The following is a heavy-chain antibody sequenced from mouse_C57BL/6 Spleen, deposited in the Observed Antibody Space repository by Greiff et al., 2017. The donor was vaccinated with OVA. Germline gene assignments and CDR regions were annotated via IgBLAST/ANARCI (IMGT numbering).Heavy chain of an antibody. J-gene: IGHJ2*01. V-gene: IGHV5-12*01. D-gene: IGHD2-13*01. CDR3: ARLSYGDVFDY. CDR1: GFTFSDYY. CDR2: ISNGGGST. Sequence: EVKLVESGGGLVQPGGSLKLSCAASGFTFSDYYMYWVRQTPEKRLEWVAYISNGGGSTYYPDTVKGRFTISRDNAKNTLYLQMSRLKSEDTAMYYCARLSYGDVFDYWGQGTTLTVSS.